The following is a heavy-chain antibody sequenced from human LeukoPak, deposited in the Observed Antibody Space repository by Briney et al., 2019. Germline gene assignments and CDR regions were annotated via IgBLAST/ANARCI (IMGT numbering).Heavy chain of an antibody. CDR3: VKRELYIVATT. D-gene: IGHD5-12*01. Sequence: PGASLRLSCAAPGFTPSSNAMGWVRQAPGEGLEWVSAISPGGSPYYADSVKGRFIISRDNSKNTLYLQMNSLRAEDTAVYYCVKRELYIVATTGGEGTLVTVSS. V-gene: IGHV3-23*01. J-gene: IGHJ1*01. CDR1: GFTPSSNA. CDR2: ISPGGSP.